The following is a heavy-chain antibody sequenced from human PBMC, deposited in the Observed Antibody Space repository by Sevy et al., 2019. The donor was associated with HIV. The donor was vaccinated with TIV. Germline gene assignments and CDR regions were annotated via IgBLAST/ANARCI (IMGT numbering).Heavy chain of an antibody. V-gene: IGHV3-73*01. CDR3: TSSRVYYYDSSGYFFDY. CDR2: IRSKANSYAT. D-gene: IGHD3-22*01. CDR1: GFTFSGSA. J-gene: IGHJ4*02. Sequence: GGSLRLSCAASGFTFSGSAMHWVRQASGKGLEWVGRIRSKANSYATAYAASVKGRFTISRDDSKNTAYLQMNSLKTEDTAVYYCTSSRVYYYDSSGYFFDYWGQGTLVTVSS.